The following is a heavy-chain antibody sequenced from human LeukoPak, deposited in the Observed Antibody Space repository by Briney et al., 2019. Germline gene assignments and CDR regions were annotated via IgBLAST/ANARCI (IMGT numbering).Heavy chain of an antibody. CDR2: INPNSGGT. CDR1: GYTFTGYY. CDR3: ARDCIVVVPAEHGYYYYGMDV. Sequence: ASVKVSCKASGYTFTGYYMHWVRQAPGQGLEWMGWINPNSGGTNYAQKFQGRVTTTRDTSISTAYMELSRLRSDDTAVYYCARDCIVVVPAEHGYYYYGMDVWGQGTTVTVSS. V-gene: IGHV1-2*02. D-gene: IGHD2-2*01. J-gene: IGHJ6*02.